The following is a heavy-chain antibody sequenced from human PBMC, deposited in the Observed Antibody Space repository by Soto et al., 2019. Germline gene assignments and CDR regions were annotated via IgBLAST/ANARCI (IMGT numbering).Heavy chain of an antibody. CDR3: ATRYRRGYSYGTFDY. V-gene: IGHV4-34*01. Sequence: PSETLSLTCAVYGGSFSGYYWSWIRQPPGKGLEWIGEINHSGSTNYNPSLKSRVTISVDTSKNQFSLKLSSVTAADTAVYYCATRYRRGYSYGTFDYWGQGTLVTVSS. CDR2: INHSGST. D-gene: IGHD5-18*01. J-gene: IGHJ4*02. CDR1: GGSFSGYY.